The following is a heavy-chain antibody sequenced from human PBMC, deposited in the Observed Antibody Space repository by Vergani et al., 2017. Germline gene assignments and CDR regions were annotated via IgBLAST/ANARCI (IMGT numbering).Heavy chain of an antibody. Sequence: QVQLQESGPGLVKPSETLSLTCTVSGDSVISTDYHWGWLRQPPGKGLEWIGSMDYSGSTSYNPSLESRIPISFETPKNQFYLRLTSVTAADTAVYYCASKRGACRAAYCHSYDFWGPGTLVGVSS. D-gene: IGHD2-15*01. CDR3: ASKRGACRAAYCHSYDF. V-gene: IGHV4-39*01. CDR2: MDYSGST. CDR1: GDSVISTDYH. J-gene: IGHJ4*02.